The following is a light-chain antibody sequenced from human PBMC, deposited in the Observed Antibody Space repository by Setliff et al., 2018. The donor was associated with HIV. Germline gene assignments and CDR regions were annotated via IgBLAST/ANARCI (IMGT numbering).Light chain of an antibody. J-gene: IGLJ2*01. V-gene: IGLV2-14*01. Sequence: QSVLTQPASVSGSPGQSITISCTGTSTDIGGYDYVSWYQHHTGKAPKLIIYDVNNRPSGVSDRFSGSKSSNTASLTISGLQADDEALYYCSSYTSSGSVFGGGTKVTVL. CDR3: SSYTSSGSV. CDR2: DVN. CDR1: STDIGGYDY.